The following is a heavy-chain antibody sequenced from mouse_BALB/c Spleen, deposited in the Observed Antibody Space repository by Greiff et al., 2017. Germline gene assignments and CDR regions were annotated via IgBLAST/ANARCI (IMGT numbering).Heavy chain of an antibody. CDR1: GYTFSSYW. CDR2: ILPGSGST. V-gene: IGHV1-9*01. Sequence: VQLQESGAELMKPGASVKISCKATGYTFSSYWIEWVKQRPGHGLEWIGEILPGSGSTNYNEKFKGKATFTADTSSNTAYMQLSSLTSEDSAVYYCARKGAMSTTGWYFDVWGAGTTVTVAS. J-gene: IGHJ1*01. D-gene: IGHD2-4*01. CDR3: ARKGAMSTTGWYFDV.